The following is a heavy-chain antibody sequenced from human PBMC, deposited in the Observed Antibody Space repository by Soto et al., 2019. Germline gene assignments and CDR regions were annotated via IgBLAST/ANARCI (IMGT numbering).Heavy chain of an antibody. CDR3: ARGGGAYCGGGCYRAFDH. Sequence: EVQLVESGGGLIQPGGSLSLSCAASGVTVSSDYMSWVRQAPGEGLEWVSVIYRDGSTYYADSVKDRFTISRDNSKNTLYLQMNSLRAEDTAVYYWARGGGAYCGGGCYRAFDHWGQGTLVTVSP. J-gene: IGHJ4*02. CDR1: GVTVSSDY. CDR2: IYRDGST. V-gene: IGHV3-53*01. D-gene: IGHD2-21*02.